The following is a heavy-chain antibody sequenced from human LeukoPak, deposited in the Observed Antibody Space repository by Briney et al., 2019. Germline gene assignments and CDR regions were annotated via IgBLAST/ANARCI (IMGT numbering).Heavy chain of an antibody. J-gene: IGHJ4*02. D-gene: IGHD6-13*01. CDR2: IQNDGSNT. CDR3: AKDHGSSDWYYFDY. V-gene: IGHV3-30*02. Sequence: GGSLRLSCATSGFTFSSYNMHWVRQAPGKGLEWVAFIQNDGSNTYYADSVKGRFTISRDNSKNTLYLQMNTLRADDTAVYYCAKDHGSSDWYYFDYWGQGTLVTVSS. CDR1: GFTFSSYN.